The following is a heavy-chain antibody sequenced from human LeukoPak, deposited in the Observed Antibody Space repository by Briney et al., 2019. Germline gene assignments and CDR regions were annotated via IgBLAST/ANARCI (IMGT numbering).Heavy chain of an antibody. CDR1: GFIFSNCW. CDR2: IKQDASEK. V-gene: IGHV3-7*01. Sequence: GGSLRLSCAASGFIFSNCWMGWVRQAPGKGLEWVASIKQDASEKYYVDAVKGRFTISRDNAKNSVYLQMNSLRVEDTAVYYCARASSGRYFAFIDYWGQGILVTVSS. D-gene: IGHD1-26*01. J-gene: IGHJ4*02. CDR3: ARASSGRYFAFIDY.